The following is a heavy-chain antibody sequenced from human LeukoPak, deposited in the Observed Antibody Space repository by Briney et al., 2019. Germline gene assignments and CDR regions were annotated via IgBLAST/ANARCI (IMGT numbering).Heavy chain of an antibody. CDR2: IKQDGSEE. Sequence: GGSLKLSCAASGFSFSGYWMNWVRQAPGRGLEWVANIKQDGSEEYYVDSVKGRFTISRDNAKNSLYLQMHSLRAEDTAVYYCARDVGAKGDYWGQGTLVTVSS. CDR1: GFSFSGYW. J-gene: IGHJ4*02. D-gene: IGHD3-10*01. V-gene: IGHV3-7*01. CDR3: ARDVGAKGDY.